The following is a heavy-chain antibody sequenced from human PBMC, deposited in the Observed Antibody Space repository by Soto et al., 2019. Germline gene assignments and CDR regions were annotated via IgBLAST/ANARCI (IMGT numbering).Heavy chain of an antibody. V-gene: IGHV4-30-4*01. CDR3: VRTAREGAVAPHWFDR. J-gene: IGHJ5*02. CDR2: VYYTGST. CDR1: AASIMSTDYY. Sequence: TSETLSLTCTVSAASIMSTDYYWSWIRQAPGKGLEWIGYVYYTGSTYYNPSLMSRLTISVDTSKNQFSLKLTSVTAAETAVYYCVRTAREGAVAPHWFDRWGQGTQVTVSS. D-gene: IGHD2-21*02.